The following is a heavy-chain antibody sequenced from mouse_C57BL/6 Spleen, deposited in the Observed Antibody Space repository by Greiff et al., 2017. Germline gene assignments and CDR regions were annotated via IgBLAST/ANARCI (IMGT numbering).Heavy chain of an antibody. D-gene: IGHD2-14*01. CDR2: IRSKSNNYAT. CDR1: GFSFNTYA. V-gene: IGHV10-1*01. Sequence: EVKLMESGGGLVQPKGSLKLSCAASGFSFNTYAMNWVRQAPGKGLEWVARIRSKSNNYATYYADSVKDRFTISRDDSESMLYLQMNNLKTEDTAMYYCVRYGYDGRYYYAMDYWGQGTSVTVSS. J-gene: IGHJ4*01. CDR3: VRYGYDGRYYYAMDY.